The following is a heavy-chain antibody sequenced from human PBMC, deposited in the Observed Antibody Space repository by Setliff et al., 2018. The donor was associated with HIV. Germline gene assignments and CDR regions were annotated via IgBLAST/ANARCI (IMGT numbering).Heavy chain of an antibody. CDR1: SESINIHNW. CDR3: AASGALTDWTYY. D-gene: IGHD3-9*01. J-gene: IGHJ4*02. CDR2: ISHSGST. V-gene: IGHV4-4*02. Sequence: SETLSLTCVVSSESINIHNWWTWIRQSPGKGLEWIGEISHSGSTKYNPSLRSRVTISVDTPKNQFSLKLISVTAADTAVYYCAASGALTDWTYYWGQGALVTVSS.